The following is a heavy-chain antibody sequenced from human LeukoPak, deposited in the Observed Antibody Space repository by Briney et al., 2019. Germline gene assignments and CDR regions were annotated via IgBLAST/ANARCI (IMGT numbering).Heavy chain of an antibody. J-gene: IGHJ4*02. V-gene: IGHV1-69*01. CDR1: GGTFSSYA. CDR2: IIPIFGTA. Sequence: GASVKVSCKVSGGTFSSYAISWVRQAPGQGLEWMGGIIPIFGTANYAQKFQGRVTITADESTSTAYMELSSLRSEDTAVYYCASATQSYASFDYWGQGTLVTVSS. CDR3: ASATQSYASFDY. D-gene: IGHD4-17*01.